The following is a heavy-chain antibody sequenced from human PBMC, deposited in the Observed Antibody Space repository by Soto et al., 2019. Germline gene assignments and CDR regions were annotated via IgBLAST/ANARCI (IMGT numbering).Heavy chain of an antibody. CDR1: GDSISNVNYC. V-gene: IGHV4-30-4*01. Sequence: QVQLQESGPGLVKPSQTLSLTCTVSGDSISNVNYCWSWIRQPPDKGLEWIGHIYDGGSTYNNPSLTTRXTXSXXTSTNQFSLPLRSVSAADTAGYYWARGPSGDKVDYWGQGTLVTVSS. D-gene: IGHD7-27*01. CDR2: IYDGGST. J-gene: IGHJ4*02. CDR3: ARGPSGDKVDY.